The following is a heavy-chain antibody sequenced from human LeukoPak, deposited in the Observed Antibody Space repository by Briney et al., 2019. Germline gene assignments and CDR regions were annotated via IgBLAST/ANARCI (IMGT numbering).Heavy chain of an antibody. CDR2: IHNSGTS. J-gene: IGHJ4*02. CDR1: DDSISDYY. D-gene: IGHD3-16*01. CDR3: TRGAGWLIDY. V-gene: IGHV4-59*01. Sequence: SETLSLTCTVSDDSISDYYRGWIRQPPGKGLEWIGYIHNSGTSTYNLSLKSRVTISADTSKNQFSLKLNSMTTADTAVCYCTRGAGWLIDYWGQGILVTVSS.